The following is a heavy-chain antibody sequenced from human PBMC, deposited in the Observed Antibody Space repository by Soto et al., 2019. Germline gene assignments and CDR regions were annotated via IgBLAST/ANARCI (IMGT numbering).Heavy chain of an antibody. J-gene: IGHJ4*02. CDR2: ISGSGGST. D-gene: IGHD6-13*01. CDR1: GFNFRSYA. V-gene: IGHV3-23*01. CDR3: AKENGYSSSWFEFDY. Sequence: GRSLRLSCAASGFNFRSYAMSLVRQAPGKGLEWVSAISGSGGSTYYADSVKGRFTISRDNSKNTLYLQMNSLRAEDTAVYYCAKENGYSSSWFEFDYWGQGTLVTVSS.